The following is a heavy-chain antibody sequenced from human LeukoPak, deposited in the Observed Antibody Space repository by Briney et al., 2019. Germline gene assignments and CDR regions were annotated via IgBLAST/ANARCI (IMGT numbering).Heavy chain of an antibody. V-gene: IGHV4-61*02. CDR2: IYTSGST. Sequence: SETLSLTCTVSGGSISSGSYYWSWIRQPAGKGLEWIGRIYTSGSTNYNPSLKSRVTISVDTSKNQFSLKLSSVTAADTAVHYCARAPDPPDYYYDSSGYYFFDYWGQGTLVTVSS. CDR3: ARAPDPPDYYYDSSGYYFFDY. D-gene: IGHD3-22*01. J-gene: IGHJ4*02. CDR1: GGSISSGSYY.